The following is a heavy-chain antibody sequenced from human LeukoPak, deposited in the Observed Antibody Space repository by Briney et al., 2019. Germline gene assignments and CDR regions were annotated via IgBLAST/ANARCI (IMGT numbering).Heavy chain of an antibody. D-gene: IGHD3-22*01. Sequence: AETLSLTCTVSGVSISSYYWSWIRQPPGKGLEWIGYIYYSGRPTYNPSLTSCINISVNPSKNQISLKLTYVTAADTAVYHCASGDSSGFDIWGQGTMVTVSS. J-gene: IGHJ3*02. CDR2: IYYSGRP. CDR1: GVSISSYY. V-gene: IGHV4-59*01. CDR3: ASGDSSGFDI.